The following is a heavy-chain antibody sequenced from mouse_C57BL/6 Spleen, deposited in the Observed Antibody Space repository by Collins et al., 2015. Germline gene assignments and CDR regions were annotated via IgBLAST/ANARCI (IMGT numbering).Heavy chain of an antibody. V-gene: IGHV10S3*01. CDR3: VRGDGIYAMDY. J-gene: IGHJ4*01. CDR2: IRSKSNNYAT. Sequence: EVQLVETGGGLVQPKGSLKLSCAASGFTFNTNAMNWVRQAPGKGLEWVARIRSKSNNYATYYADSVKDRFTISRDDSQSMLYLQMNNLKTEDTAMYYCVRGDGIYAMDYWGQGTSVTVSS. D-gene: IGHD2-3*01. CDR1: GFTFNTNA.